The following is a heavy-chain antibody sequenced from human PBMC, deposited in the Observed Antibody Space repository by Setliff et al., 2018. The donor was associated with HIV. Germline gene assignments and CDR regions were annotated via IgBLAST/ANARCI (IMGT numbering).Heavy chain of an antibody. CDR3: ARGHSGNDY. D-gene: IGHD1-1*01. Sequence: GASVKVSCKASGGTFSSYAINWVRQAPGQGLEWMGWISAYNGNTNYAQKFQGRVTMTRNTSISTAYMELSSLRSEDTAIYYCARGHSGNDYWGQGTLVTVSS. V-gene: IGHV1-8*02. CDR2: ISAYNGNT. CDR1: GGTFSSYA. J-gene: IGHJ4*02.